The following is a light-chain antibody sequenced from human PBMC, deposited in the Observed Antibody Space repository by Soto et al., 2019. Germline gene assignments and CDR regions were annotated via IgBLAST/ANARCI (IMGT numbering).Light chain of an antibody. V-gene: IGLV2-23*01. J-gene: IGLJ2*01. CDR1: SSDIGNYNL. CDR3: CSYARSSTVV. CDR2: EGS. Sequence: QSALTQPASVSGSPGQSITISCTGTSSDIGNYNLVSWCQQHPGRAPKLMIYEGSKRPSGVSNRFSGSKSGNTASLTISGLQAEDEADYYCCSYARSSTVVFGGGTKLTVL.